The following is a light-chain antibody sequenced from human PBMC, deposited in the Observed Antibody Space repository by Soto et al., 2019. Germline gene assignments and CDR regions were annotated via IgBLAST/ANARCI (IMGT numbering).Light chain of an antibody. Sequence: IVLPQSPGTRSLSPVDRATLSFTASQRVSARYLAWYQQKPGQAPRLLIYDASNRATGIPARFSGSGSGTDFTLTISSLEPEDFAVYYCQQRSNWPPITFGQGTRLEIK. CDR3: QQRSNWPPIT. CDR1: QRVSARY. V-gene: IGKV3-11*01. CDR2: DAS. J-gene: IGKJ5*01.